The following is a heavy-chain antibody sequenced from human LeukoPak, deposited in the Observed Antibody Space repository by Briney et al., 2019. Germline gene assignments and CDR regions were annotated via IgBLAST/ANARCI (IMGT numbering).Heavy chain of an antibody. CDR3: ARVGAAAGIHY. CDR1: GYTFTSYD. J-gene: IGHJ4*02. Sequence: GASVKVSCKASGYTFTSYDINWVRQGTGQCLELMGWMNPNSGNTGYAQKFQGRVTMTRNTSISTAYMELSSLRSEDTAVYYCARVGAAAGIHYWGQGTLVTVSS. V-gene: IGHV1-8*01. CDR2: MNPNSGNT. D-gene: IGHD6-13*01.